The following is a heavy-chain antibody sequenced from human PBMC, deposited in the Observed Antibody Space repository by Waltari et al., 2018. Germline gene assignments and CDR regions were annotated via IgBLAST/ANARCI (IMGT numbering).Heavy chain of an antibody. D-gene: IGHD6-19*01. CDR3: ASSIAVAGTGGFDY. V-gene: IGHV4-34*02. Sequence: QVQLQQWGAGLLKPSETLSLTCAVYGGSFSTYYWSSIRQPPGKGLEWIGEINHSGSTNYNPSLKSRATISVDTSKNQFSLKLNSVTAADTAVYYCASSIAVAGTGGFDYWAQGTLVTVSS. J-gene: IGHJ4*02. CDR1: GGSFSTYY. CDR2: INHSGST.